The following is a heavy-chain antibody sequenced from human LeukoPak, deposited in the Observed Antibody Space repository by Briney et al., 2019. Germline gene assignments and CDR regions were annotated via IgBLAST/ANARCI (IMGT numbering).Heavy chain of an antibody. J-gene: IGHJ4*02. CDR3: ARDHNWAFDS. D-gene: IGHD1-20*01. CDR1: GFTFSDYS. Sequence: PGGSLRLSCAASGFTFSDYSMNWVRWAPGRGLEWISYIGLASGFVSYADSVKGRFSISSDTARNSVYLQMSSLRAEDTAVYYCARDHNWAFDSWGQGTLVTVSS. CDR2: IGLASGFV. V-gene: IGHV3-21*05.